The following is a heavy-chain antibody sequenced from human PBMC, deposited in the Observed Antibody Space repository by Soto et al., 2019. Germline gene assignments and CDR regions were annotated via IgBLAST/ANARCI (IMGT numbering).Heavy chain of an antibody. J-gene: IGHJ4*02. Sequence: QVYLEESGGGVVQPGRSLRLSCAASGFTFDNFAMHWVRQAPGKGLEWVAVIWYDGSNKYYADSVKGRFSISRDNSKNTLSLQMSSLRVDDTAVYYCAKVGHGDYGWSWGQGTPVTVSS. CDR3: AKVGHGDYGWS. CDR2: IWYDGSNK. CDR1: GFTFDNFA. D-gene: IGHD4-17*01. V-gene: IGHV3-33*06.